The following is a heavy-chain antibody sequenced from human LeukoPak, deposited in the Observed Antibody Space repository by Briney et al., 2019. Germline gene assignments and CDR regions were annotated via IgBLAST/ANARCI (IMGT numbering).Heavy chain of an antibody. V-gene: IGHV5-51*01. D-gene: IGHD3-22*01. J-gene: IGHJ4*02. Sequence: GESLKISCKGSGYSFNSYWIGWVRQMPGKGLELMGIVHPGDSETKYSPSFPGQVTIPADKSVSTAYLQWSSLKASDTAMYYCARQTYYYDSSGYYYRYPFDYWGQGTLVTVSS. CDR1: GYSFNSYW. CDR3: ARQTYYYDSSGYYYRYPFDY. CDR2: VHPGDSET.